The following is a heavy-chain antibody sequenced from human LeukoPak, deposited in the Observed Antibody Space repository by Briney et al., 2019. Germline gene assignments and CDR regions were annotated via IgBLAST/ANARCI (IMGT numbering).Heavy chain of an antibody. J-gene: IGHJ6*03. V-gene: IGHV3-23*01. D-gene: IGHD2-15*01. CDR3: ARVLRYCSGGNCYSGGLGYMDV. CDR1: GFSLSSHA. CDR2: TSSSDAGT. Sequence: PGGSLRLSCAASGFSLSSHAMSWVRQAPGKGLEWVSATSSSDAGTYYADSVKGRFTISRDNAKNSLFLQMNSLRAEDTAVYYCARVLRYCSGGNCYSGGLGYMDVWGKGTTVTISS.